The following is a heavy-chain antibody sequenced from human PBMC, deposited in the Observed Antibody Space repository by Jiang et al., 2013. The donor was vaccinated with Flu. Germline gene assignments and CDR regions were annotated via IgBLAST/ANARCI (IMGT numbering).Heavy chain of an antibody. CDR3: ARGRSFPNWQFEL. Sequence: PGGSLRLSCAASGFSFNTYAMHWVRQAPGQGLEWVAFVRFDGSSDAYTDSVKGRFTISRDNARKTVHLQMNSLRGEDTAVYYCARGRSFPNWQFELWGRGTLVTVSS. J-gene: IGHJ2*01. CDR2: VRFDGSSD. V-gene: IGHV3-30*02. D-gene: IGHD3-10*01. CDR1: GFSFNTYA.